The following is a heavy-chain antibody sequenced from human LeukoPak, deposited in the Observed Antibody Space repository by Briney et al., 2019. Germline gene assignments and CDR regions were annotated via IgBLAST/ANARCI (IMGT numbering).Heavy chain of an antibody. V-gene: IGHV4-59*01. CDR2: IYYSGST. CDR1: GGSISSNY. J-gene: IGHJ4*02. D-gene: IGHD6-19*01. Sequence: SETLSLTCTVSGGSISSNYWSWIRQPPGKGLEWMGYIYYSGSTNYKPSLKSRVTISADTSKDQFSLKLSSVTAADTAVYYCARVLSRGWPRGFDYWGQGTLVTVSS. CDR3: ARVLSRGWPRGFDY.